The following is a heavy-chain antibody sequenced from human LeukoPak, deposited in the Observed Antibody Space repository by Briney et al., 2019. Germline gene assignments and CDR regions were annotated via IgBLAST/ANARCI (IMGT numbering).Heavy chain of an antibody. J-gene: IGHJ4*02. Sequence: PGGSLRLSCAASGFTFSSYSMNWVRQAPGKGLEWVSYISSSSSTIYYADSVKGRFTISRDNAKNSLYLRMNSLRAEDTAVYYCARAGITGTLDYWGQGTLVTVSS. V-gene: IGHV3-48*01. CDR1: GFTFSSYS. CDR2: ISSSSSTI. CDR3: ARAGITGTLDY. D-gene: IGHD1-20*01.